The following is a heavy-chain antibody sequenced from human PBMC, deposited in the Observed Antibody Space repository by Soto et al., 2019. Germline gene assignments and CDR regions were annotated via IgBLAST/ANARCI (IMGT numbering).Heavy chain of an antibody. CDR3: ARNYGSESYWPLGGDY. CDR2: IWYDGSNK. CDR1: GFTFSSYG. Sequence: QVQLVESGGGVVQPGRSLRLSCAASGFTFSSYGMHWVRQAPGKGLEWVAVIWYDGSNKYYADSVKGRFTISRDNSKNTLYLQMNSLRAEDTAVYYCARNYGSESYWPLGGDYWGQGTLVTVSS. D-gene: IGHD3-10*01. V-gene: IGHV3-33*01. J-gene: IGHJ4*02.